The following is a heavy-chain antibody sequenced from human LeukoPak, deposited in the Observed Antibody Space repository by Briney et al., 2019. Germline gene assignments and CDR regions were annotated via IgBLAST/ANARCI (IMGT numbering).Heavy chain of an antibody. CDR2: ISGSGGST. J-gene: IGHJ4*02. CDR3: AKDSVLGAYGDYYFDY. CDR1: GFTFSSYA. Sequence: GGSLRLPCAASGFTFSSYAMSWVRQAPGKGLEWVSAISGSGGSTYYADSVKGRFTISRDNSKNTLYLQMNSLRAEDTAVYYCAKDSVLGAYGDYYFDYWGQGTLVTVSS. D-gene: IGHD4-17*01. V-gene: IGHV3-23*01.